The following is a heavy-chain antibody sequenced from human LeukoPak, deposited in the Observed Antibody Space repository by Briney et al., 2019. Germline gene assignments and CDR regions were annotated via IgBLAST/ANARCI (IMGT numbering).Heavy chain of an antibody. CDR3: ARTNSGYDSFDY. CDR1: GFTFSDYY. V-gene: IGHV3-11*03. D-gene: IGHD5-12*01. J-gene: IGHJ4*02. Sequence: SGGSLRPSCAASGFTFSDYYMSWIRQAPGKGLEWVSYISGSTGYTNYADSVKGRFTISRDNAKNSLFLHMNSLRAEDTAVYYCARTNSGYDSFDYWGQGTLVTVSS. CDR2: ISGSTGYT.